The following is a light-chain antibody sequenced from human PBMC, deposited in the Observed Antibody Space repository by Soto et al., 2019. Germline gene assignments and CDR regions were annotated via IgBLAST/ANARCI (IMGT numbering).Light chain of an antibody. CDR3: QQRYNWPLT. V-gene: IGKV3-11*01. CDR2: DAS. CDR1: QSVSSN. J-gene: IGKJ4*01. Sequence: EIALTQSPATLSLSPGERATLSCRASQSVSSNLAWYQQKPGQAPRLLIFDASNRATGIPARFSGSGSGTDFTLTISSLEPEGFAVYYCQQRYNWPLTFGGGTKVEIK.